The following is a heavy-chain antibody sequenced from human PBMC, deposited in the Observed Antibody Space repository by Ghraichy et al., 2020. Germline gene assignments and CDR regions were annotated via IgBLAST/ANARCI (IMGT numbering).Heavy chain of an antibody. CDR1: GFSFSTYS. J-gene: IGHJ3*02. CDR3: ARDVHGAFDI. CDR2: ISSSSNYI. Sequence: GGSLRLSCVGSGFSFSTYSMNWVRQTPGKGLEWVSSISSSSNYIYYADSVKGRFTNSRDNAKNSLYLQMNSLSAEDTAVYYCARDVHGAFDIWGRWTMVTASS. V-gene: IGHV3-21*01.